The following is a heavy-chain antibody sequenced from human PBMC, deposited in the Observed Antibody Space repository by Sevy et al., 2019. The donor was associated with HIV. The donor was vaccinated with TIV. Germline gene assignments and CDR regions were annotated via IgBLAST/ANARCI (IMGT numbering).Heavy chain of an antibody. CDR3: ARARITMIEVDSGAFDI. CDR2: ISYDGSNK. Sequence: GGALRLSCAASGFTFSSYAMHWVRQAPGKGLEGVAVISYDGSNKYYADSVKGRFTISRDNSKNTLYLPMNSLRAEDTAVYYCARARITMIEVDSGAFDIWGQGTMVTLSS. V-gene: IGHV3-30-3*01. D-gene: IGHD3-22*01. CDR1: GFTFSSYA. J-gene: IGHJ3*02.